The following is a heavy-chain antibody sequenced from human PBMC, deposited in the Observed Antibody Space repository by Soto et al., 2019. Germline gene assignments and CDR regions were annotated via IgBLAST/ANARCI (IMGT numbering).Heavy chain of an antibody. D-gene: IGHD3-16*01. CDR3: ALRGKAAQGEGFQH. CDR2: INPSGGST. CDR1: VYSFTSYY. V-gene: IGHV1-46*01. Sequence: XSVKVSCKGSVYSFTSYYMHWVRQAPGQGLEWMGIINPSGGSTSYAQKFQGRVTMTRDTSTSTVYMELSSLRSEDTAVYYCALRGKAAQGEGFQHWGQGTLVTVSS. J-gene: IGHJ1*01.